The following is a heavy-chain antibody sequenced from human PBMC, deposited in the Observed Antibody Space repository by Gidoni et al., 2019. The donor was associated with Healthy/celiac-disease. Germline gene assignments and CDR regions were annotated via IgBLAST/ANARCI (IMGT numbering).Heavy chain of an antibody. CDR1: GGTFSSYD. V-gene: IGHV1-69*01. Sequence: QVQLVQSGAXVKKPGSSVKVSCKASGGTFSSYDIRWVRQAPGQGLEWMGGIIPIFGTANYAQKFQGRVTITADESTSTAYMELSSLRSEDTAVYYCASGISPTFPFDYWGQGTLVTVSS. J-gene: IGHJ4*02. D-gene: IGHD1-26*01. CDR3: ASGISPTFPFDY. CDR2: IIPIFGTA.